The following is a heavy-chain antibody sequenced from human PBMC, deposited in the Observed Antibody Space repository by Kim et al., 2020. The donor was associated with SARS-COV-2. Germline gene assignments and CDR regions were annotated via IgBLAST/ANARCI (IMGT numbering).Heavy chain of an antibody. D-gene: IGHD6-13*01. Sequence: GESLKISCKGSGYSFNIYWIGWVRQMPGKGLEWMGSIYPGDSDTRYSPSFQGQVTISVDKSISTAYLQWSGLKASDTAMYYCARRSGYSSSWYFDYWGQGTLVTVSS. CDR2: IYPGDSDT. CDR3: ARRSGYSSSWYFDY. J-gene: IGHJ4*02. CDR1: GYSFNIYW. V-gene: IGHV5-51*01.